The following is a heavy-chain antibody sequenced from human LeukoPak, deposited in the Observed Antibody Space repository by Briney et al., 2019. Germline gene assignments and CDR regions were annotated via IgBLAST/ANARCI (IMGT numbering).Heavy chain of an antibody. CDR2: INHSGST. CDR1: GGSFSGYY. Sequence: PSETLSLTCAVYGGSFSGYYWSWIRQPPGKGLEWIGEINHSGSTNYNPSLKSRVTISVDTSKNQFSLKLSSVTAADTAVYYCAREGGPYSSGFDAFDIWGQGTMVTVSS. J-gene: IGHJ3*02. V-gene: IGHV4-34*01. D-gene: IGHD6-19*01. CDR3: AREGGPYSSGFDAFDI.